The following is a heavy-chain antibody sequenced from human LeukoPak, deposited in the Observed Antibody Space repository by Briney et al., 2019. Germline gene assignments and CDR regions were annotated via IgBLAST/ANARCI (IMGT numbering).Heavy chain of an antibody. J-gene: IGHJ4*02. CDR3: TGTKSYFDY. CDR2: TYYRSKWYN. V-gene: IGHV6-1*01. Sequence: SQTLSLTCAISGDSVSSNSAAWNWIRQSASGGLEWLGRTYYRSKWYNEYAVSVKSRITINADTSKNQFSLQLNSVTPEDTAVYYCTGTKSYFDYWGQGTLVTVSS. CDR1: GDSVSSNSAA.